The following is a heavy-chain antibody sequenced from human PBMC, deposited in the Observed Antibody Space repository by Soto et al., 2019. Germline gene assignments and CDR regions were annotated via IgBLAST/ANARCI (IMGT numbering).Heavy chain of an antibody. CDR3: AIGDRGGFDL. D-gene: IGHD3-10*01. V-gene: IGHV3-74*01. CDR2: IHSDGTTT. J-gene: IGHJ3*01. Sequence: EVQLVESGGGLVQPGESLRLSCAASGFTFDYYWMHWVRQAPGKGLVWVSRIHSDGTTTTYADSVKGRFTISRDNARNTVSLQMSMRRVEDTAVYYCAIGDRGGFDLWGPGTVVTVSS. CDR1: GFTFDYYW.